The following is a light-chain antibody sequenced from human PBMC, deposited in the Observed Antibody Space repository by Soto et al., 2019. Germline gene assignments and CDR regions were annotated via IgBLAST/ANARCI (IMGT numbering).Light chain of an antibody. Sequence: EXVLTQSPATLSLSPGERATLSCRASQSVSSYLAWYQQKPGQAPRLLIYDASNRATGIPARFSGSGSGTDFTLTISSLEPEDFAVYYCQQRSNWPTTFGQGTKVEIK. CDR3: QQRSNWPTT. CDR2: DAS. V-gene: IGKV3-11*01. J-gene: IGKJ1*01. CDR1: QSVSSY.